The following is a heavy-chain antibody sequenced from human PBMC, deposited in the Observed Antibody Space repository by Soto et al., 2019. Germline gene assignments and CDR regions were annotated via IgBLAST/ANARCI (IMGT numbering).Heavy chain of an antibody. D-gene: IGHD5-18*01. CDR3: AREDTAMVDY. CDR1: GGSISRGDYY. J-gene: IGHJ4*02. V-gene: IGHV4-30-4*01. CDR2: TYKSGGT. Sequence: QLQESGPGLVKPSQTLSLTCTVSGGSISRGDYYWSWIRQPPGKGLDWFGYTYKSGGTNYNPSLRSRVALAVDTPKNQFSLRLSSVTAADTAIYYCAREDTAMVDYWGQGTLVTGSS.